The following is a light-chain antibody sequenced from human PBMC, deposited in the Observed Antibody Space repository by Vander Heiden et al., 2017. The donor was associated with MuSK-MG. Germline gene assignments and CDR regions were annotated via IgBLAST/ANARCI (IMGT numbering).Light chain of an antibody. CDR1: SSDVGGYNY. Sequence: QSALTQPRPGSGSPGQSVTISCTGTSSDVGGYNYVSWYQPPPAKAPMLIIYDVSKRPSGVPGRFSASKAGTTASLTISVLQAEDDAYYYRCQYASSEPCVFGGGTKLTFL. J-gene: IGLJ3*02. V-gene: IGLV2-11*01. CDR2: DVS. CDR3: CQYASSEPCV.